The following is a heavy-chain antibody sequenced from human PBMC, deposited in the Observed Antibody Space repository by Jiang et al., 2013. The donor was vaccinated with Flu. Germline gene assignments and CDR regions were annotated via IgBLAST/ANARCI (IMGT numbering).Heavy chain of an antibody. D-gene: IGHD3-9*01. CDR3: ARQGAIRYFDWLPQD. Sequence: PGLVKPSETLSLTCTVSGGSISSYYWSWIRQPPGKGLEWIGYIYYSGSTNYNPSLKSRVTISVDTSKNQFSLKLSSVTAADTAVYYCARQGAIRYFDWLPQDWGQGTLVTVSS. V-gene: IGHV4-59*08. J-gene: IGHJ4*02. CDR1: GGSISSYY. CDR2: IYYSGST.